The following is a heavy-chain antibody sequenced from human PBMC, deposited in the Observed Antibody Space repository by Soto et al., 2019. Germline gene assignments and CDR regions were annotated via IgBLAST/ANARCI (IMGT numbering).Heavy chain of an antibody. D-gene: IGHD3-10*01. V-gene: IGHV3-74*01. Sequence: EVQLVESGGGLVQPGGSLRLSCEASGFTFSSFRMYWVRQAPGKGLVWVSHINGDGSSTTYAASVKGRFTISRDNAKDTLYLQMSSLRAEDTAVYYCAKGGDYGSVHYWGQGTLVTVSS. J-gene: IGHJ4*02. CDR1: GFTFSSFR. CDR2: INGDGSST. CDR3: AKGGDYGSVHY.